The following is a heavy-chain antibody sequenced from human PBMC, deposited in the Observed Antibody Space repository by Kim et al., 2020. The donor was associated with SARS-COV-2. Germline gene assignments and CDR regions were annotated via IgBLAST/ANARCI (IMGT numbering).Heavy chain of an antibody. V-gene: IGHV7-4-1*01. CDR3: ARESLDSSTWGDF. CDR1: GYDFSNFA. Sequence: ASVKVSCKTSGYDFSNFAMSWLRQAPGQGLEWMGWINTKTAKPTYAEALTGRFSMSMDTAASTTFLHISNIKAEDTAVYFCARESLDSSTWGDFWGQVTL. CDR2: INTKTAKP. J-gene: IGHJ4*02. D-gene: IGHD1-1*01.